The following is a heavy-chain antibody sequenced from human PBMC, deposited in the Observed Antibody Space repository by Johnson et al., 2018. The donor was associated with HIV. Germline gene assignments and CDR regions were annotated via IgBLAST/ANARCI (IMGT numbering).Heavy chain of an antibody. CDR1: GFTFSSYA. Sequence: QVQLVESGGGVVQPGRSLRLSCAASGFTFSSYAMHWVRQAPGKGLEWVAVISYDGSNKYYADSVKGRFTISRDNSKNTLYLQMNSRIAEDTALYYCARTLKWELGLPDWDSFDIWGQGTMVTVSA. CDR3: ARTLKWELGLPDWDSFDI. D-gene: IGHD1-26*01. J-gene: IGHJ3*02. V-gene: IGHV3-30*04. CDR2: ISYDGSNK.